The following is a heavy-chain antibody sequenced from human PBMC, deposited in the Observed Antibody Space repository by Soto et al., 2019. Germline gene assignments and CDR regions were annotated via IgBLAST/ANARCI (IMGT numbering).Heavy chain of an antibody. CDR3: ARWVGASNWFDP. CDR2: INTNTGDT. Sequence: ASVKVSCKTSGYTFTGYYIHWVRQAPGQGLEWMGWINTNTGDTNYAQKFQGWVTITRDTSINTAYVQLSRLTSDDTAVYYCARWVGASNWFDPWGQGTLVTVSS. J-gene: IGHJ5*02. V-gene: IGHV1-2*04. CDR1: GYTFTGYY. D-gene: IGHD1-26*01.